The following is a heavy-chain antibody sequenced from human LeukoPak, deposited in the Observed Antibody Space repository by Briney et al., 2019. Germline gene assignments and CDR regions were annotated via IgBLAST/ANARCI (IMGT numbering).Heavy chain of an antibody. CDR1: GGSISSYY. Sequence: SETLSLTCTVSGGSISSYYWSWIRQPPGKGLEWIGYIYYSGSTNYNPSLKSRVTISVDTSKNQFSLKLSSVTAADTAVYYCTRRGQGTAAGDYGSGSVDYWGQGTLVTVSS. V-gene: IGHV4-59*01. D-gene: IGHD3-10*01. CDR3: TRRGQGTAAGDYGSGSVDY. J-gene: IGHJ4*02. CDR2: IYYSGST.